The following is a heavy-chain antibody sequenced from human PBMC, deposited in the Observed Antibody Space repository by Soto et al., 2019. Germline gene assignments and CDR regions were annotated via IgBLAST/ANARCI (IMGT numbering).Heavy chain of an antibody. CDR3: AKDLIVVVITTTGGGH. CDR1: GFTFSSYA. Sequence: GGSLRLSCAASGFTFSSYAMSWVRQAPGKGLEWVSAISGSGGSTYYADSVKGRFTISRDNSKNTLCLQMNSLRAEDTAVYYCAKDLIVVVITTTGGGHWGQGTLVTVSS. J-gene: IGHJ4*02. D-gene: IGHD3-22*01. CDR2: ISGSGGST. V-gene: IGHV3-23*01.